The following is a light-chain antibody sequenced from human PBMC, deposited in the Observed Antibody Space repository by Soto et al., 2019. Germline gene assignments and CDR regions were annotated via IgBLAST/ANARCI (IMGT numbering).Light chain of an antibody. Sequence: QSALTQPPSLCGSPGHSIPISCTCTSRDGCGYKYVSWYEHHPGNAHKLMIYDVSNRRSGVYNRFSGSKSGNTASLTISGLQPEDEGDYYCSSDTLSKTRQIVFGTGTKVTVL. CDR2: DVS. CDR1: SRDGCGYKY. V-gene: IGLV2-14*03. CDR3: SSDTLSKTRQIV. J-gene: IGLJ1*01.